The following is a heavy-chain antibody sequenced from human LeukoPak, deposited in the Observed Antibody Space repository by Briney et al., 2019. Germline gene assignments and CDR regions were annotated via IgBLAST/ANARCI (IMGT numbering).Heavy chain of an antibody. D-gene: IGHD3-22*01. V-gene: IGHV1-18*01. CDR3: ARPDYDSSGSPRLGWFDP. CDR1: GYTFTSYG. CDR2: ISAYNGNT. J-gene: IGHJ5*02. Sequence: GASVKVSCKASGYTFTSYGISWVRQAPGQGLEWMGWISAYNGNTNYAQKLQGRVTMTTDTSTSTAYMELRSLRSDDTAVYYCARPDYDSSGSPRLGWFDPWGQGTLVTVSS.